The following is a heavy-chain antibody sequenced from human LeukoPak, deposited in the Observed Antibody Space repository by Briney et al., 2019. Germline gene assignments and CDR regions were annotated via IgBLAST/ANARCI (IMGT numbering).Heavy chain of an antibody. Sequence: SETLSLTCAVYGGSFSGYYWSWIRQSPGTGLEWIGEVNHSGTSNYNPSLKSRVTISVDKSKNQFSLRLSSVTAADTAVYYCARMTYDPHGVDVWGKGTTVTVSS. CDR1: GGSFSGYY. D-gene: IGHD5-12*01. CDR3: ARMTYDPHGVDV. V-gene: IGHV4-34*01. CDR2: VNHSGTS. J-gene: IGHJ6*04.